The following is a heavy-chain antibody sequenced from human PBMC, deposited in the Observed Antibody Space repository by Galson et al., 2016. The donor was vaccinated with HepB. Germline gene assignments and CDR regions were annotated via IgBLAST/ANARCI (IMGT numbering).Heavy chain of an antibody. D-gene: IGHD3-22*01. J-gene: IGHJ3*02. CDR2: IIPIFPTA. CDR3: ARNLRDYYHSSGYFDAFDI. CDR1: GGTFSSYA. Sequence: SVKVSCKASGGTFSSYAISWVRQAPGQGLEWMGGIIPIFPTANYAQKFRGRVTITADKSTSTAYLELSSLRSEDPAMYYCARNLRDYYHSSGYFDAFDIWGQGTMVTVSS. V-gene: IGHV1-69*06.